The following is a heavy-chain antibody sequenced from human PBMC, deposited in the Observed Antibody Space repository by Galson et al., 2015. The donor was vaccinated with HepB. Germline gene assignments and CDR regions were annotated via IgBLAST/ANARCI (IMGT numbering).Heavy chain of an antibody. CDR1: GFTFSSYS. CDR3: ARGGGSLDY. CDR2: ISSSSSTI. Sequence: SLRLSCAASGFTFSSYSMNWVRQAPGKGLEWVSYISSSSSTIYYADSVKGRFTISRDNAKNTLYLQMNSLRAEDTAVYYCARGGGSLDYWGQGALVTVSS. D-gene: IGHD1-26*01. V-gene: IGHV3-48*01. J-gene: IGHJ4*02.